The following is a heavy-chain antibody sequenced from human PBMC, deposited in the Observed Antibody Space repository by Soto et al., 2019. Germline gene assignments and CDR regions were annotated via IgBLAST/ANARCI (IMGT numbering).Heavy chain of an antibody. CDR3: ARHGAYSTSVYYYYGMDV. CDR1: GGFINNSAYY. D-gene: IGHD6-13*01. V-gene: IGHV4-39*01. J-gene: IGHJ6*02. Sequence: PSETLSLTCTVSGGFINNSAYYWGWIRQSPGKGLDWIASGFYGGRTYYNPSLKSRVTFSLDTSKSRFSLELSPVTAADTAVYYCARHGAYSTSVYYYYGMDVWGQGTTVTVSS. CDR2: GFYGGRT.